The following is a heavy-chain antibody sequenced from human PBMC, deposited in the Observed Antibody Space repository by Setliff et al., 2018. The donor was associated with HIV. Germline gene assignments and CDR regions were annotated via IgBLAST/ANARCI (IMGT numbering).Heavy chain of an antibody. J-gene: IGHJ6*02. CDR3: ARDCRVGWVFTYGMDV. Sequence: PGGSLRLSCAASGFAFSTYAMSWVRQAPGKGLEWVSAISDSGGGTYYADSVKGRFTISRDNSKYTLYLQMNSLRPEDTAVYYCARDCRVGWVFTYGMDVWGQGTLVTVSS. CDR2: ISDSGGGT. V-gene: IGHV3-23*01. CDR1: GFAFSTYA. D-gene: IGHD6-13*01.